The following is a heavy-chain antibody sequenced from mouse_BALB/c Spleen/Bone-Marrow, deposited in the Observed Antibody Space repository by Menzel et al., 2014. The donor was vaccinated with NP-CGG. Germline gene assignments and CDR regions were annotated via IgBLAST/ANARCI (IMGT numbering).Heavy chain of an antibody. Sequence: LQQSGGGLVQPGGSMKLSCVASGFTFSNYWMNWVRQSPEKGLEWVAEIKLKSNNYATHYAESVKGRFTISRDDSKSSVYLQMNNLRGEDTGIYYCTRGPQFVFTAVPTGIFDYWGQGTTLTVSS. D-gene: IGHD1-1*01. J-gene: IGHJ2*01. CDR2: IKLKSNNYAT. V-gene: IGHV6-6*02. CDR3: TRGPQFVFTAVPTGIFDY. CDR1: GFTFSNYW.